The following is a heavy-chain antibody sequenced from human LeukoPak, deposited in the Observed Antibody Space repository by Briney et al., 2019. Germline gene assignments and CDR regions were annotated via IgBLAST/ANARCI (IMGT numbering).Heavy chain of an antibody. CDR1: GGSISSYY. D-gene: IGHD2-2*02. V-gene: IGHV4-4*07. Sequence: SETLSLTCTVSGGSISSYYWSWIRQPAGKGLEWIGRIYTSGSTNYNPSLKSRVTMSVDTSKNQFSLKLSSVTAADTAVYYCARDCSSTSCYSHAFDIWGQGTMVTVSS. CDR2: IYTSGST. CDR3: ARDCSSTSCYSHAFDI. J-gene: IGHJ3*02.